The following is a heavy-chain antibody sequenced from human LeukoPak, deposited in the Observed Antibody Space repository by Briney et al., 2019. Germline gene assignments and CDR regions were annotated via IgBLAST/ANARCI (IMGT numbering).Heavy chain of an antibody. Sequence: GASVKVARKASGYTSTNFGISWVRQAPGQGLEWMGWISGNNDNPNYGQKFKGRFTVTTDSSTSTAYMELRNLRSDDTAVYYCARDGTSTDDYWGQGTLVTVSS. V-gene: IGHV1-18*01. CDR1: GYTSTNFG. CDR3: ARDGTSTDDY. D-gene: IGHD2-2*01. CDR2: ISGNNDNP. J-gene: IGHJ4*02.